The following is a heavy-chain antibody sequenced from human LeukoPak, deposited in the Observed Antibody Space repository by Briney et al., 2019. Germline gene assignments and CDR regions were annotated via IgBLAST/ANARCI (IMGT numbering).Heavy chain of an antibody. D-gene: IGHD5-12*01. CDR2: IIPIFGTA. CDR3: ARSVRWLRLGLSPLYYYYYYMDV. CDR1: GGTFSSYA. Sequence: GASVKVSCKASGGTFSSYAISWVRQAPGQGLEWMGGIIPIFGTANYAQKFQGRVTITADKSTSTAYMELSSLRSEDTAVYYCARSVRWLRLGLSPLYYYYYYMDVWGKGTTVTVSS. J-gene: IGHJ6*03. V-gene: IGHV1-69*06.